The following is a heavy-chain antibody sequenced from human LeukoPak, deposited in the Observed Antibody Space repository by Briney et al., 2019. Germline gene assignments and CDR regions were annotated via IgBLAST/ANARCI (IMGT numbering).Heavy chain of an antibody. CDR3: ARGRVGADFDY. D-gene: IGHD1-26*01. Sequence: PSETLSLTCTVSGGSISSYYWTWIRQPAGKGLEWIGRIYTNGSTEYNPSLKSRVTMSVDTSKTQFSLKLRSVTAADTAVYYCARGRVGADFDYWGQGTLVTVSS. V-gene: IGHV4-4*07. J-gene: IGHJ4*02. CDR2: IYTNGST. CDR1: GGSISSYY.